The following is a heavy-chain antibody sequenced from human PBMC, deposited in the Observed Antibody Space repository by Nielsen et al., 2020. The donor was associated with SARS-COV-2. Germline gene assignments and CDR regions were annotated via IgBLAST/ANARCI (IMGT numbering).Heavy chain of an antibody. D-gene: IGHD6-13*01. CDR3: ARGSQLVRGRSFDY. J-gene: IGHJ4*02. CDR1: GFTFSSYW. V-gene: IGHV3-48*04. CDR2: ISSSGSTI. Sequence: GESLKISCAASGFTFSSYWMSWVRQAPGKGLEWVSYISSSGSTIYYADSVKGRFTISRDNAKNSLYLQMNSLRAEDTAVYYCARGSQLVRGRSFDYWGQGTLVTVSS.